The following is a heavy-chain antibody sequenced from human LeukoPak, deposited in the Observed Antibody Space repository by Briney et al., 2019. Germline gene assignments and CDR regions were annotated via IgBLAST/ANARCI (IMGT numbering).Heavy chain of an antibody. J-gene: IGHJ4*02. CDR3: ARDQNRITTTYFDY. V-gene: IGHV3-48*01. CDR2: ISSSSSTI. Sequence: PGGSLRLSCAASGFTFSTYSMNWVRQAPGKGLEWVSYISSSSSTIYYADSVKGRFTISRDNAKNSLYLQMNSLRAEDTAVYYCARDQNRITTTYFDYWGQGTLVTVSS. CDR1: GFTFSTYS. D-gene: IGHD3-10*01.